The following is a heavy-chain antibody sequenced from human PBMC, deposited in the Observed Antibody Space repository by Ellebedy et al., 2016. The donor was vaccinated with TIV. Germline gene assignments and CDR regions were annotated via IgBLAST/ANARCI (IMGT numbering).Heavy chain of an antibody. J-gene: IGHJ3*02. CDR3: ARESVHYDHHAFDI. CDR2: IYYSGST. V-gene: IGHV4-31*03. D-gene: IGHD3-22*01. CDR1: GGSISSGGYY. Sequence: SETLSLTXTVSGGSISSGGYYWSWIRQHPGKGLEWIGYIYYSGSTYYNPSLKSRVTIPVDTSKNQFSLKLSSVTAADTAVYYCARESVHYDHHAFDIWGQGTMVTVSS.